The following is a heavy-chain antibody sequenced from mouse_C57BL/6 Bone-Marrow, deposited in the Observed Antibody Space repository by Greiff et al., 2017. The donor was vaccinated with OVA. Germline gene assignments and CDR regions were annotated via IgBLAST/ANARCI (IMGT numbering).Heavy chain of an antibody. CDR2: IDPENGDT. CDR3: TSYGNFDY. CDR1: GFNIKDDY. V-gene: IGHV14-4*01. D-gene: IGHD2-1*01. Sequence: EVMLVESGAELVRPGASVKLSCTASGFNIKDDYMHWVKQRPEQGLEWIGWIDPENGDTEYASKFQGKATITADTSSNTAYLQLSSLTSEDTAVYYCTSYGNFDYWGQGTTLTVS. J-gene: IGHJ2*01.